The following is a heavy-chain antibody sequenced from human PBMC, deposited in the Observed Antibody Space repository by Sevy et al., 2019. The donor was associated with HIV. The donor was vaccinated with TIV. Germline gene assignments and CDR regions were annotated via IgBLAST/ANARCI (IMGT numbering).Heavy chain of an antibody. CDR3: TTKGGFWSGYQYFDY. V-gene: IGHV3-15*01. CDR2: IKSNGDGGTT. Sequence: GGSLRLSCAASGFTFNKAWMTWVRQAPGKCLEWVGRIKSNGDGGTTDYTAPVKVRFTISRDDSKNTLYLQMNSLKTEDTAVYYCTTKGGFWSGYQYFDYWGQGTLVTVSS. J-gene: IGHJ4*02. CDR1: GFTFNKAW. D-gene: IGHD3-3*01.